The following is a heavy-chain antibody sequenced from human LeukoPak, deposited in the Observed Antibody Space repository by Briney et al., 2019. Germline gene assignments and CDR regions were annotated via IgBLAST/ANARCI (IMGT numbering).Heavy chain of an antibody. CDR2: INHSGST. D-gene: IGHD5-24*01. J-gene: IGHJ4*02. CDR1: GGSFSGYY. CDR3: ARGQDPRVFDY. Sequence: PSETLSLTCAVYGGSFSGYYWSWIRQPPGKGLEWIGEINHSGSTNYYPSLKSRVTISVDTSKNQFSLKLSSVTAADTAVYYCARGQDPRVFDYWGQGTLVTVSS. V-gene: IGHV4-34*01.